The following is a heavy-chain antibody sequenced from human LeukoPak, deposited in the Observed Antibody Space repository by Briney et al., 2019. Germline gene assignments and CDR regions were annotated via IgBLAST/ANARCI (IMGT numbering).Heavy chain of an antibody. CDR1: GYTFTSYY. CDR3: ASVYCCGGSCYTAEYFHH. J-gene: IGHJ1*01. CDR2: INPSGGST. D-gene: IGHD2-15*01. V-gene: IGHV1-46*01. Sequence: GASVKVSCKASGYTFTSYYMHWVRQAPGQGLEWMGIINPSGGSTSYAQKFQGRVTMTRDTSTSTVYMELSSLRSEDTAVYYCASVYCCGGSCYTAEYFHHWGQGTLVTVSS.